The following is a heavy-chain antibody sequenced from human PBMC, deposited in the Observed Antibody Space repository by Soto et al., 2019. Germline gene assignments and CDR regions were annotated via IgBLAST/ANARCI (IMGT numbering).Heavy chain of an antibody. CDR3: ATIGYSSGWALFEY. CDR1: GYTLTELS. D-gene: IGHD6-19*01. CDR2: FDPEDGET. J-gene: IGHJ4*02. V-gene: IGHV1-24*01. Sequence: ASVKVSCKVSGYTLTELSMHWVRQAPGKGLEWMGGFDPEDGETIYAQKFQGRVTMTEDTSTDTAYMELSSLRSEDTAVYYCATIGYSSGWALFEYWGQGTLVTVSS.